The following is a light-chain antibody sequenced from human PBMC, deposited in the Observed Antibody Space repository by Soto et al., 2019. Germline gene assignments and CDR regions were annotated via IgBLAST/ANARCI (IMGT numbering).Light chain of an antibody. CDR3: QQRSNWPPIT. J-gene: IGKJ5*01. CDR2: DAS. V-gene: IGKV3-11*01. CDR1: QSVSSY. Sequence: EIMLAKSPATLSLSPGGRATLSCTSSQSVSSYLAWYQQKPGQAPRLLIYDASNRATGIPARFSGSGSGTDFTLTISSLEPEDFAVYYCQQRSNWPPITFGQGTRLEIK.